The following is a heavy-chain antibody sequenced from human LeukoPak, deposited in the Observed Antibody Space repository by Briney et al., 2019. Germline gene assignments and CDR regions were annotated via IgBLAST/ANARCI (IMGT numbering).Heavy chain of an antibody. CDR3: ARLGEVLIHWFDP. CDR2: IYYSGST. J-gene: IGHJ5*02. V-gene: IGHV4-59*01. Sequence: SETLSLTCTVSGGSISSYYWSWIRQPPGKGLEWIGYIYYSGSTNYNPSLKSRVTISVDTSKNQFSLKLSSVTAADTAVYYCARLGEVLIHWFDPWGQGTLVTVSS. CDR1: GGSISSYY. D-gene: IGHD3-10*01.